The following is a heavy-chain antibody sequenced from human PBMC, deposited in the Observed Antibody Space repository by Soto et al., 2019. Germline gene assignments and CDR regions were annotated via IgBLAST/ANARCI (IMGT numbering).Heavy chain of an antibody. Sequence: GGSLRLSCAASGFTFSSYAMSWVRQAPGKGLEWVSAISGSGGSTYYADSVKGRFTISRDNSKNTLYLQMNSLGAEDTAVYYCAKVLGNDFWSGYYTRWFDPWGQGTLVTVSS. J-gene: IGHJ5*02. V-gene: IGHV3-23*01. D-gene: IGHD3-3*01. CDR1: GFTFSSYA. CDR2: ISGSGGST. CDR3: AKVLGNDFWSGYYTRWFDP.